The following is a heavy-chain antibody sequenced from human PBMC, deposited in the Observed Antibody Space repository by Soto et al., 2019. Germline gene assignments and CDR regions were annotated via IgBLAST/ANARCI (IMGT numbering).Heavy chain of an antibody. CDR1: GGTFSSYA. D-gene: IGHD2-2*01. V-gene: IGHV1-69*13. Sequence: GASVKVSCKASGGTFSSYAISWVRQAPGQGLEWMGGIIPIFGTANYAQKFQGRVTITADESTSTAYMELSSLRSEDTAVYYCARGVMGYCISTSCPLFDPWGQGTLVTVSS. J-gene: IGHJ5*02. CDR2: IIPIFGTA. CDR3: ARGVMGYCISTSCPLFDP.